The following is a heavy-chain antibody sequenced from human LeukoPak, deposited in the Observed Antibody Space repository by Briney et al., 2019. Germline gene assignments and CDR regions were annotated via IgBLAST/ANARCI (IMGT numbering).Heavy chain of an antibody. Sequence: PGGSLRLSCAVSGFTFSSYAMSWVRQAPGKGLEWVSGISCSGGTTYYAESVKGRFTISRDNSKNTLYLQMNSLRAEDTAVYYCAKGSYCDYWGQGTLVTVSS. CDR1: GFTFSSYA. CDR2: ISCSGGTT. CDR3: AKGSYCDY. V-gene: IGHV3-23*01. J-gene: IGHJ4*02.